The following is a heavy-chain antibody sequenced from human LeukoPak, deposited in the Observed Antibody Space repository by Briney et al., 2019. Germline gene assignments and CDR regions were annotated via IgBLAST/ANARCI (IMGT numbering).Heavy chain of an antibody. V-gene: IGHV1-24*01. CDR2: FDPEDGET. CDR1: GYTLTELS. Sequence: ASVKVSCKVSGYTLTELSMHWLRQAPGKGLEWMGGFDPEDGETIYAQKFQGRVTMTEDTSTDTAYMELSSLRSEDTAVYYCAVAVAYPYYFDYWGQGTLVTVSS. D-gene: IGHD6-19*01. J-gene: IGHJ4*02. CDR3: AVAVAYPYYFDY.